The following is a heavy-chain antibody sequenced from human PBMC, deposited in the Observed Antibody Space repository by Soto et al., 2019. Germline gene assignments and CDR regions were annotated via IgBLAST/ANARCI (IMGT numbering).Heavy chain of an antibody. J-gene: IGHJ4*02. CDR1: GFTVSSYR. CDR2: ITSSRSTI. D-gene: IGHD2-15*01. CDR3: ARAHCSGGHCYSGSDFDY. Sequence: EVQLVESGGGLVQRGGSLGLSCAAPGFTVSSYRMNLVRQAPGKGLEWVSYITSSRSTIYYADSVKGRFTISRDNAKNSLYLQMNSLRADDTAVYYCARAHCSGGHCYSGSDFDYWGQGILVTVSS. V-gene: IGHV3-48*01.